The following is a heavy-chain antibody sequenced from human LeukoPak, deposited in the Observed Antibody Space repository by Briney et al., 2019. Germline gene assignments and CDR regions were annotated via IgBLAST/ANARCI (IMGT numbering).Heavy chain of an antibody. J-gene: IGHJ5*02. CDR1: GGTFSRDG. CDR3: ARAGQLVLENWFDP. V-gene: IGHV1-69*13. D-gene: IGHD1-7*01. Sequence: SVKVSCKASGGTFSRDGISWVRQAPGQGLEWMGGIVPIFGSANYAQNFQGRVTITADESTSTAYMELGSLRSEDTAVYYCARAGQLVLENWFDPWGQGTLVIVSS. CDR2: IVPIFGSA.